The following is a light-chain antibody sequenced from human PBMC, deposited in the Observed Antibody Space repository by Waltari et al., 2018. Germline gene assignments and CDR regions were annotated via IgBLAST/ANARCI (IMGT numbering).Light chain of an antibody. CDR3: QQSYSTLRT. CDR2: AAS. CDR1: QSISSY. J-gene: IGKJ4*01. Sequence: DIQLTQSPSSLSASVGDRVTISCRASQSISSYLNWYQQRPGKAPKLLIYAASTRPNGVPSRFSGGGSGTDFTLTISSLQPEDFAIYYCQQSYSTLRTFGGGTKVDIK. V-gene: IGKV1-39*01.